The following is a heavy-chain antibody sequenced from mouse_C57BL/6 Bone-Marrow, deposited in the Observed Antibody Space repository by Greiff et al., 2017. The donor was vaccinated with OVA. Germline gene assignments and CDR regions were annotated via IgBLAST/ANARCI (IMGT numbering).Heavy chain of an antibody. D-gene: IGHD2-3*01. CDR3: ARRGDGHYEAMDY. Sequence: EVKVVESGGGLVQPGGSLKLSCAASGFTFSDYGMAWVRQAPRKGPEWVAFFSNLAYSIYYADTVTGRFPISRENAKNTLYLEMSSLRSEDTAMYYCARRGDGHYEAMDYWGQGTSVTVSS. V-gene: IGHV5-15*01. CDR1: GFTFSDYG. J-gene: IGHJ4*01. CDR2: FSNLAYSI.